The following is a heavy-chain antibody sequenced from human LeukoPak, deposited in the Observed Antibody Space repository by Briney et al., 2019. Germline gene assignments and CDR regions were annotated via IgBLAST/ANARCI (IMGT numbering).Heavy chain of an antibody. Sequence: GGSLRLPCAASGFTFSSYRMNWVRQAPGKGLEWVSSISSSSSYTYYADSVKGRFTISRDNAKKSLYLQMNSLRVEDTAVYYCARSELGYSYYYMDVWGKGTTVTISS. CDR3: ARSELGYSYYYMDV. D-gene: IGHD3-10*01. J-gene: IGHJ6*03. CDR1: GFTFSSYR. CDR2: ISSSSSYT. V-gene: IGHV3-21*01.